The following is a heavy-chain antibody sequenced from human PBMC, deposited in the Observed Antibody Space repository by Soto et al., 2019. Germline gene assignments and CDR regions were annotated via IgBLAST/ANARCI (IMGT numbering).Heavy chain of an antibody. J-gene: IGHJ4*02. V-gene: IGHV4-39*01. CDR2: IYYSGST. Sequence: QLQLQESGPGLVKPSETLSLTCTVSGGSISSGLYYWGWIRQPPGKGLEWIGSIYYSGSTYYNPSLKRRVTISVDTSKNQFSLNLSSVIAADTAVYYCARLYGSERLGGVYWGQGTLVTVSS. D-gene: IGHD3-10*01. CDR1: GGSISSGLYY. CDR3: ARLYGSERLGGVY.